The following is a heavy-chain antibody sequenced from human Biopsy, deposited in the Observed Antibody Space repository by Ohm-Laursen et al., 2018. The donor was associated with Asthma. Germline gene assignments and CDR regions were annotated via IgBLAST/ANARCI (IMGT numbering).Heavy chain of an antibody. J-gene: IGHJ4*02. CDR3: AKDRVAGRSYYFDY. V-gene: IGHV3-21*01. D-gene: IGHD6-13*01. CDR1: GLTFSHYN. Sequence: SLRLSCSASGLTFSHYNMNWVRQAPGKGLEWVSSITDTSRYIKYADSVKGRFTISRDNSKNMVYLQMNSLRPEDTAVYYCAKDRVAGRSYYFDYWGQGSLVSVSS. CDR2: ITDTSRYI.